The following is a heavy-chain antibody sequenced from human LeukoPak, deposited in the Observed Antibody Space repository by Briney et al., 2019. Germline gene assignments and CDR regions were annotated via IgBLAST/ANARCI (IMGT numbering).Heavy chain of an antibody. CDR2: INIDGRRT. Sequence: GSLRLSCAASGFIFTTYWMHWVREAPGKGLVWVARINIDGRRTYYADSVKGRFTISRDNAKNTVNLQMNSLRAEDTAVYYCTRDLVGATSDFWGQGTLVTVSS. D-gene: IGHD1-26*01. CDR1: GFIFTTYW. CDR3: TRDLVGATSDF. J-gene: IGHJ4*02. V-gene: IGHV3-74*01.